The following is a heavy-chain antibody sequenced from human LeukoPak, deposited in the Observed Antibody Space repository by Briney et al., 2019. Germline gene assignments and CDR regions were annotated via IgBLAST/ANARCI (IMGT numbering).Heavy chain of an antibody. CDR1: GGSISSSSYY. Sequence: SETLSLTCTISGGSISSSSYYWGWIRQPPGKGLEWIGIIYYSGSTYYNPSLKSRLTISVDTSKSQFSLKLSSVTATDTAVYYCARRGYCSSTSCYEYWFDPWGQGTLVTVSS. V-gene: IGHV4-39*01. CDR3: ARRGYCSSTSCYEYWFDP. J-gene: IGHJ5*02. D-gene: IGHD2-2*01. CDR2: IYYSGST.